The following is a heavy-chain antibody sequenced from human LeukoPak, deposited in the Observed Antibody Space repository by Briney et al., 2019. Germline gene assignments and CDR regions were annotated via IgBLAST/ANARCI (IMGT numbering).Heavy chain of an antibody. CDR2: IYSGGLT. CDR1: GLTVSSNH. Sequence: GGSLRLSCAVSGLTVSSNHFSWVRQAPGKGMEWVSVIYSGGLTVYTDSVKGRFTISRDNSKNTLYLQMSSLRPEDTAVYYCAKDRENFDYWGRGPVVPV. CDR3: AKDRENFDY. J-gene: IGHJ4*02. V-gene: IGHV3-66*02. D-gene: IGHD3-10*01.